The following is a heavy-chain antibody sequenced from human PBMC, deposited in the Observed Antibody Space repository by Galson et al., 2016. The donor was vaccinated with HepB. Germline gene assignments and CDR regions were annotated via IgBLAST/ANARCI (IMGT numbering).Heavy chain of an antibody. CDR3: ATRSGFSRNWFHP. Sequence: SVTVSCKASGGTFSSYTINWVRQAPGQGLEWMGGIIPIFGTGNYAQKFQGRVTITADKSTSTAYMELSSLRSEDTAVYYCATRSGFSRNWFHPWGQGTLVTVSS. V-gene: IGHV1-69*06. CDR1: GGTFSSYT. CDR2: IIPIFGTG. J-gene: IGHJ5*02. D-gene: IGHD1-14*01.